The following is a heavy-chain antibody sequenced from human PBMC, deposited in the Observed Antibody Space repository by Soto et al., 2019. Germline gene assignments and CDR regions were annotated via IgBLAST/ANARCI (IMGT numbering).Heavy chain of an antibody. Sequence: SETLSLTCAVYGGSFSGYYWSWIRQPPGKGLEWIGEINHSGSTNYNPSLKSRVTISVDTSKNQFSLKLSSVTAADTAVYYCARSWISPAPGGWFDPWGQGTLVTSPQ. CDR2: INHSGST. V-gene: IGHV4-34*01. CDR1: GGSFSGYY. J-gene: IGHJ5*02. CDR3: ARSWISPAPGGWFDP. D-gene: IGHD2-2*03.